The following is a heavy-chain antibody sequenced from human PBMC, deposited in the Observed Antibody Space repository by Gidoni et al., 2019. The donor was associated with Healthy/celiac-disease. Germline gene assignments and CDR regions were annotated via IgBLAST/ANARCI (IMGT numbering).Heavy chain of an antibody. CDR3: ASFPEWELRNGFYWFDP. Sequence: QVQLVQSGAEVKKPGSSVKVSCKASGGTFSSYAIRRVRQAPGQGLEWMGGIIPIFGTANYAQKFQGRVTITADESTSTAYMELSSLRSEDTAVYYCASFPEWELRNGFYWFDPWGQGTLVTVSS. CDR1: GGTFSSYA. V-gene: IGHV1-69*01. CDR2: IIPIFGTA. D-gene: IGHD1-26*01. J-gene: IGHJ5*02.